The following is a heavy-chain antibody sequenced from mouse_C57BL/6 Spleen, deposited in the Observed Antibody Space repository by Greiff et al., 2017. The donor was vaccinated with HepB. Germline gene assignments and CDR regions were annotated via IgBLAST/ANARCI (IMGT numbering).Heavy chain of an antibody. CDR3: ARIFDYGSLDY. J-gene: IGHJ2*01. D-gene: IGHD1-1*01. CDR2: IDPSDSYT. V-gene: IGHV1-50*01. CDR1: GYTFTSYW. Sequence: VQLQESGAELVKPGASVKLSCKASGYTFTSYWMQWVKQRPGQGLEWIGEIDPSDSYTNYNQKFKGKATLTVDTSSSTAYMQLSSLTSEDSAVYYCARIFDYGSLDYWGQGTTLTVSS.